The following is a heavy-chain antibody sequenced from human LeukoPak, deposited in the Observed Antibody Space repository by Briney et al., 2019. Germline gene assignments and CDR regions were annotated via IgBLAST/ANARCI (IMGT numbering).Heavy chain of an antibody. J-gene: IGHJ4*02. CDR3: ARWSGYDYLGCDY. CDR2: ISSSGSTI. D-gene: IGHD5-12*01. Sequence: PGGSLRLSCVVSGITLSNYAMSWVRQAPGKGLEWVSYISSSGSTIYCADSVKGRFTISRDNAKNSLYLQMNSLRAEDTAVYYCARWSGYDYLGCDYWGQGTLVTVSS. V-gene: IGHV3-11*01. CDR1: GITLSNYA.